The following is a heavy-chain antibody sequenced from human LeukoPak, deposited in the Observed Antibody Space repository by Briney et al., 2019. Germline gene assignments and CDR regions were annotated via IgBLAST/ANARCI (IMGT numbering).Heavy chain of an antibody. CDR3: ARVPPPISPAAFDI. D-gene: IGHD2-2*01. Sequence: ASVKVSCKASGYTFTGCYMHWVRQAPGQGLEWMGWINPNSGGTNYAQKFQGRVTMTRDTSISTAYMELSRLRSDDTAVYYCARVPPPISPAAFDIWGQGTMVTVSS. CDR1: GYTFTGCY. V-gene: IGHV1-2*02. CDR2: INPNSGGT. J-gene: IGHJ3*02.